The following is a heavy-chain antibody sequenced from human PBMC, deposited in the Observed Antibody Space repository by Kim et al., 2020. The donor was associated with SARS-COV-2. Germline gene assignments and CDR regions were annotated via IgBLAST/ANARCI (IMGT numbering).Heavy chain of an antibody. D-gene: IGHD1-26*01. CDR1: GFTFSSYA. Sequence: GGSLRLSCAASGFTFSSYAMHWVRQAPGKGLEWVAVISYDGSNKYYADSVKGRFTISRDNSKNTLYLQMNSLRAEDTAVYYCAAYIVGFDYWGQGTLVTVSS. J-gene: IGHJ4*02. CDR3: AAYIVGFDY. CDR2: ISYDGSNK. V-gene: IGHV3-30-3*01.